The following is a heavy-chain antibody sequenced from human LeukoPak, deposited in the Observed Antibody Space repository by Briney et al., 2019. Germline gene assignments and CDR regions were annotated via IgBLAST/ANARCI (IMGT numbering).Heavy chain of an antibody. D-gene: IGHD3-10*01. V-gene: IGHV3-30*18. J-gene: IGHJ6*02. CDR1: GFTFSSYG. Sequence: PGGSLRLSCAASGFTFSSYGMHWVRQAPGKGLEWGAVISYDGSNKYYAESVKGRFTISRDNSKNALYLQMNSLRAEDTAVYYCAKSPMGDYYGSGYYYYYGMDVWGQGTTVTVSS. CDR3: AKSPMGDYYGSGYYYYYGMDV. CDR2: ISYDGSNK.